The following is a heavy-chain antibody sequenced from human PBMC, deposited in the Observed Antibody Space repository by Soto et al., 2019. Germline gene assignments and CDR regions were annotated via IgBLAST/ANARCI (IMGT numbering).Heavy chain of an antibody. V-gene: IGHV3-66*01. J-gene: IGHJ4*02. CDR2: IYNREST. CDR1: GFTVSRNY. D-gene: IGHD1-1*01. CDR3: ARGKEPTGRPFDY. Sequence: EVQLVESGGGLVQPGGSLRLSCAASGFTVSRNYMTWVRQAPGKGLEWVSVIYNRESTYYADSVKGRFTISRDNSKNTLDLQMNSLRAEDTAVYYCARGKEPTGRPFDYWGQGTLVTVSS.